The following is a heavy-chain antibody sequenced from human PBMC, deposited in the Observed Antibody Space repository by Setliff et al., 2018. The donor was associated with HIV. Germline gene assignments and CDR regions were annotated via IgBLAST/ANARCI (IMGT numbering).Heavy chain of an antibody. CDR2: ISLSGST. Sequence: SETLSLTCSVSGYSLSSASYWGWNRQSPEKGLEWIGSISLSGSTYYNPSLQSRVTISIDMSKNHFSLNLKSVTAADTAIYYCARGLTAPAAAGSWGQGMLVTVSS. CDR3: ARGLTAPAAAGS. V-gene: IGHV4-38-2*02. J-gene: IGHJ5*02. CDR1: GYSLSSASY. D-gene: IGHD6-13*01.